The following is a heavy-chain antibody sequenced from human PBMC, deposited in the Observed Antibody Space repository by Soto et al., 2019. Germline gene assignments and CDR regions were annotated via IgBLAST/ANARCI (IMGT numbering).Heavy chain of an antibody. CDR3: AREGMRIAAVGFDI. CDR2: IYYSGST. Sequence: SETLSLTCTVSGGSISSYYWSWIRQPPGKGLEWIGYIYYSGSTNYNPSLKSRVTISVDTSKNQFSLKLSSVTAADTAVYYCAREGMRIAAVGFDIWGQGTMVTVSS. D-gene: IGHD6-13*01. J-gene: IGHJ3*02. V-gene: IGHV4-59*01. CDR1: GGSISSYY.